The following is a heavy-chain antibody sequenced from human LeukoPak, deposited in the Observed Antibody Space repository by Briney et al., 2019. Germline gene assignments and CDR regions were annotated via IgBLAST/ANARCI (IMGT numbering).Heavy chain of an antibody. Sequence: PGGSLRLSCAASEFTFSYFSMNWVRQAPGKGLEWVSSISSSGIYIHYADSVRGRFTISRDNAKNSLYLQMNSLRTEDTALYYCARDSQEFFQHWGQGTLVTVSS. CDR3: ARDSQEFFQH. J-gene: IGHJ1*01. CDR1: EFTFSYFS. V-gene: IGHV3-21*04. CDR2: ISSSGIYI.